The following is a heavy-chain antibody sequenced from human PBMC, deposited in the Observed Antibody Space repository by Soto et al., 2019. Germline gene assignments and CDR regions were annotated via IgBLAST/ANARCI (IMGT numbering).Heavy chain of an antibody. Sequence: GGSLRLSCTASGFTFSNVGMHWVRQAAGKGLEWVGGISSSSSYIYYADSVKGRFTISRDNAKNSLYLQMNSLRAEDTAVYYCARDIAVAGSAFDIWGQGTMVTVSS. CDR1: GFTFSNVG. D-gene: IGHD6-19*01. V-gene: IGHV3-21*01. CDR3: ARDIAVAGSAFDI. J-gene: IGHJ3*02. CDR2: ISSSSSYI.